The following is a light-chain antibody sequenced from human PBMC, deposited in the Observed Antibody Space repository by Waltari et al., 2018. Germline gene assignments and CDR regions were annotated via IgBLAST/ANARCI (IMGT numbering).Light chain of an antibody. J-gene: IGLJ3*02. CDR3: CSFASGSTWV. CDR1: SSDLGSYNI. V-gene: IGLV2-23*01. Sequence: QSALTQPASVSGSPGQSLTISCTGTSSDLGSYNIVSWYQQHPGKAPKVIIYEGSKRPSGVSYRFSGSKSGNTASLTISGLQAEDEADYYCCSFASGSTWVFGGGTKLTVL. CDR2: EGS.